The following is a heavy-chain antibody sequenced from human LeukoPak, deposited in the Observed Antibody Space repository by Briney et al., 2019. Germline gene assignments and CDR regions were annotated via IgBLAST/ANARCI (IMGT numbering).Heavy chain of an antibody. J-gene: IGHJ4*02. Sequence: SETLSLTCTVSGGSISSYYRSWIRQPPGKGLEWIGYIYSSGRTNYNPSLKSRVTISVDTSKNQFSLKLSSVTAADTAVYYCARHCKTDSGSYCYWGQGTLVTVSS. CDR1: GGSISSYY. V-gene: IGHV4-59*08. CDR2: IYSSGRT. CDR3: ARHCKTDSGSYCY. D-gene: IGHD1-26*01.